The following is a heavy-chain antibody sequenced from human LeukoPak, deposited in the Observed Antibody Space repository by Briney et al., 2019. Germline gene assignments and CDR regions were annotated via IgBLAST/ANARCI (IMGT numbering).Heavy chain of an antibody. V-gene: IGHV4-59*01. CDR3: ARGSGSSGKIDY. CDR1: GGSISSYY. J-gene: IGHJ4*02. CDR2: IYYSGST. D-gene: IGHD6-19*01. Sequence: SETLSLTCTVSGGSISSYYWSWVRQPPGKGLEWIGYIYYSGSTNYNPSLKSRVTISLDTSKNQSSLELSSVTAADTAVYYCARGSGSSGKIDYWGQGTLVTVSS.